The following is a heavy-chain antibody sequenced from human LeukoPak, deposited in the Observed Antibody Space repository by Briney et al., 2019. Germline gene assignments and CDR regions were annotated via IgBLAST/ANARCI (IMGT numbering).Heavy chain of an antibody. CDR2: ISADKGNT. CDR1: GYTFTSYG. CDR3: ARDLGGITMVRGVIGNWFDP. Sequence: ASVKVSCKASGYTFTSYGISWVRQAPGQGLEWMGWISADKGNTNYAQKLQGRVTMTTDTSTSTAYMELRSLRADDTAVYYCARDLGGITMVRGVIGNWFDPWGQGTVVTVSA. J-gene: IGHJ5*02. D-gene: IGHD3-10*01. V-gene: IGHV1-18*04.